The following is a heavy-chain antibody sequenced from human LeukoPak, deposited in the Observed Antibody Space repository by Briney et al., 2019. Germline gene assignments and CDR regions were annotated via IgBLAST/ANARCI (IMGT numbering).Heavy chain of an antibody. J-gene: IGHJ5*02. V-gene: IGHV3-48*04. Sequence: GGSLRLSCTASGFNFISSDMNWVRQVPGKGLEWVSYISGSSSIIYYTDSVRGRFTISRDNTKNSLFLQMNSLRAEDTAVYYCARDTCGRDCYGLFDPWGQGTLVTVSS. CDR2: ISGSSSII. CDR3: ARDTCGRDCYGLFDP. CDR1: GFNFISSD. D-gene: IGHD2-21*02.